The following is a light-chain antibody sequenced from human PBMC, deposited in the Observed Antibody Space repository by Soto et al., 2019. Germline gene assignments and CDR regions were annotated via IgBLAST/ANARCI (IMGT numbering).Light chain of an antibody. J-gene: IGKJ2*01. CDR3: QQYDSSPFT. CDR2: GAS. Sequence: EIVLTQSPGTLSLSPGERVTLSCRASQSVSSNYLAWYQHKPGQAPRLLIYGASSRATGIPDRFSGSGSGTDFSLTISRLEPEDVAVYYCQQYDSSPFTFGQGTKLEIK. V-gene: IGKV3-20*01. CDR1: QSVSSNY.